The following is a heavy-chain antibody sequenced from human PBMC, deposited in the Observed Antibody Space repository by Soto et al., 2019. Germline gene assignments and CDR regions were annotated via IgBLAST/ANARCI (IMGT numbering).Heavy chain of an antibody. CDR3: ATGEGTHPYRLDV. CDR1: GDTFTSYD. CDR2: IIPMFGTT. J-gene: IGHJ6*02. Sequence: ASVKVSCKASGDTFTSYDMNWVRQAPGQGLEWMGVIIPMFGTTRYAEKFQDRVTMTGDASTGTVYLELSSLRSEDTAVYYCATGEGTHPYRLDVWGQGTMVTVSS. V-gene: IGHV1-46*01.